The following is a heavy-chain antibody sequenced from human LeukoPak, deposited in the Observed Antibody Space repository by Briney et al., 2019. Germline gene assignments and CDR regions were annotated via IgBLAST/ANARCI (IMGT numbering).Heavy chain of an antibody. J-gene: IGHJ4*02. CDR3: AKTGSYYSDYFDY. Sequence: GGSLRLSCEASGFSFSDYAMNWVRQAPGKGLEWVSAISGSGGSTYYADSVKGRFTISRDNSKNTLYLQMNSLRAEDTAVYYCAKTGSYYSDYFDYWGQGTLVTVSS. CDR1: GFSFSDYA. V-gene: IGHV3-23*01. D-gene: IGHD1-26*01. CDR2: ISGSGGST.